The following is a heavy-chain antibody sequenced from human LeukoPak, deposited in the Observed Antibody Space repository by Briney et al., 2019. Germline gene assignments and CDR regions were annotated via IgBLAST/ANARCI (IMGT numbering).Heavy chain of an antibody. CDR2: ISYDGTSK. V-gene: IGHV3-30*03. D-gene: IGHD2-15*01. J-gene: IGHJ3*02. Sequence: PGGPLRLSCVASGFTFSSYGMHWVRQAPGKGLEWVAVISYDGTSKYYADSVKGRFTISRDNSKNTLYLQMNSLRAEDTAVYYCAQMGGHCSGGSCYGAFDTWGQGTMVTVFS. CDR3: AQMGGHCSGGSCYGAFDT. CDR1: GFTFSSYG.